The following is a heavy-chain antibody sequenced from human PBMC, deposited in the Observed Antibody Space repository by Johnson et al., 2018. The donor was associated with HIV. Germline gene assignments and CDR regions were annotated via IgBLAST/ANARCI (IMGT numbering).Heavy chain of an antibody. Sequence: VQLVESGRGLVQPGGSLRLSCAASGFTFSTNAMSWVRQAPGKGLEWVSVITGDGGRTHYADSVRGRFIISRDNSKNTVYLQMNTLRADDTAVYYCAKHLGSDAFDYWGQGTLVTVSS. CDR2: ITGDGGRT. CDR3: AKHLGSDAFDY. J-gene: IGHJ3*01. D-gene: IGHD1-26*01. CDR1: GFTFSTNA. V-gene: IGHV3-23*04.